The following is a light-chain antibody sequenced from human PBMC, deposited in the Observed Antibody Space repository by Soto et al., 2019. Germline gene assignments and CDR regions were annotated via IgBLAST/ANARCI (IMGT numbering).Light chain of an antibody. CDR2: GDN. CDR3: QSYDISLHNYV. V-gene: IGLV1-40*01. CDR1: TSNIGAPYD. Sequence: QSVLTQPPSVSGAPGQTVSISCTGSTSNIGAPYDVHWYQHLPGTAPKLLIYGDNNRPSGVPDRFSGSKSGTSASLAITRLQAEDEADYYCQSYDISLHNYVFGTGTKLTVL. J-gene: IGLJ1*01.